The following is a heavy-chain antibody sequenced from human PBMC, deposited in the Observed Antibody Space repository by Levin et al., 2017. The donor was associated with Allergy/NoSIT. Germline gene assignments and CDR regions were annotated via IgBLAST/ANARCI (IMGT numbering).Heavy chain of an antibody. J-gene: IGHJ6*02. CDR2: ISGHNGNT. V-gene: IGHV1-18*01. CDR3: ARLILGGECYYYGLDV. D-gene: IGHD2-8*02. CDR1: GYTFAEYG. Sequence: GESLKISCKASGYTFAEYGVSWVRQAPGQGLEWMGWISGHNGNTNYAQKVQARVTLATDASTSTAYMELRSLRPDDTAVYYCARLILGGECYYYGLDVWGQGTDVIVS.